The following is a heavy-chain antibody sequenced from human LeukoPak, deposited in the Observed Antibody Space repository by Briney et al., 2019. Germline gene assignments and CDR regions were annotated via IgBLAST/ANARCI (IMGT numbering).Heavy chain of an antibody. D-gene: IGHD4-17*01. J-gene: IGHJ4*02. Sequence: TPSETLSLTCAVSGGSFSGYYWTWIRQPPGKGLEWIGEINHSGSANYNPSLKSRATISLDTSKNQFSLKLSSVTAADTAVYYCARGQGTVTTHWGQGTLVTVSS. CDR2: INHSGSA. V-gene: IGHV4-34*01. CDR3: ARGQGTVTTH. CDR1: GGSFSGYY.